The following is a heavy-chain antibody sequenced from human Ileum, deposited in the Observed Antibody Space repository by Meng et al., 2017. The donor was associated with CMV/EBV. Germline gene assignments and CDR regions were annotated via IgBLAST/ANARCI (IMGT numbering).Heavy chain of an antibody. D-gene: IGHD3-16*01. CDR1: WFYIRCIY. CDR3: ARGRGGSELGRFDY. V-gene: IGHV3-53*01. J-gene: IGHJ4*02. CDR2: IYSGDST. Sequence: AVWFYIRCIYVSSGRPHPAEGVVWVSVIYSGDSTYYADALKCRVTISRAKYKTTMYAQMDSRRAEDAAVYYCARGRGGSELGRFDYWGQGTLVTVSS.